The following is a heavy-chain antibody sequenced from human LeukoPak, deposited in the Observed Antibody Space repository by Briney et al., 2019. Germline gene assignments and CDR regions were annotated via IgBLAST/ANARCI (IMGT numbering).Heavy chain of an antibody. J-gene: IGHJ6*02. CDR3: ARGPTYYDILTGPNTYYYYGMDV. CDR1: GGTFSSYA. Sequence: ASVKVSCKASGGTFSSYAISWVRQAPGQGLEWMGGIIPIFGTANYAQKFQGRVTITADESTSTAYMELGSLRSEDTAVYYCARGPTYYDILTGPNTYYYYGMDVWGQGTTVTVSS. V-gene: IGHV1-69*13. CDR2: IIPIFGTA. D-gene: IGHD3-9*01.